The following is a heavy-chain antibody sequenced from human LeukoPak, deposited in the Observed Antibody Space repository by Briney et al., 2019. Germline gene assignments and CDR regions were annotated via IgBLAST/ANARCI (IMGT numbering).Heavy chain of an antibody. D-gene: IGHD6-13*01. CDR1: GFTFSAYG. V-gene: IGHV3-48*04. CDR3: ARDPVSGIAAAGNRFDY. J-gene: IGHJ4*02. CDR2: ISSSGSTG. Sequence: GGSLRLSCAASGFTFSAYGMHWVRQAPGKGLEWVSYISSSGSTGYYADSVKGRFTISRDNAKNSLYLQMNSLRAEDTAMYYCARDPVSGIAAAGNRFDYWGQGTLVTVSS.